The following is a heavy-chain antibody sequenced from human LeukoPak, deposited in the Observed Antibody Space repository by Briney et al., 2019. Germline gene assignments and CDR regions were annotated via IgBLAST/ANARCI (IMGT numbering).Heavy chain of an antibody. CDR2: ISGSGGST. V-gene: IGHV3-23*01. D-gene: IGHD3-3*01. CDR3: AKDRLWSGYYADY. CDR1: GFTFSSRA. J-gene: IGHJ4*02. Sequence: GGSLRLSCAASGFTFSSRAMSWVRQAPGKGLEWVSAISGSGGSTYYADSVKGRFTISRDNSKNTLYLQMNSLRAEDTAVYYCAKDRLWSGYYADYWGQGTLVTVSS.